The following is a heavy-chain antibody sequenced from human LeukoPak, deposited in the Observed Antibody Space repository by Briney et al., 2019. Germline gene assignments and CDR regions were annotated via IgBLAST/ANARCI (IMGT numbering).Heavy chain of an antibody. Sequence: GGSLRLSCAASGFTFSDYYMSWIRQAPGKGLEWVSAISGSGGSTYYADSVKGRFTISRDNAKNSLYLQMNSLRAEDTAVYYCAELGITMIGGVWGKGTTVTISS. CDR3: AELGITMIGGV. CDR1: GFTFSDYY. CDR2: ISGSGGST. D-gene: IGHD3-10*02. V-gene: IGHV3-11*04. J-gene: IGHJ6*04.